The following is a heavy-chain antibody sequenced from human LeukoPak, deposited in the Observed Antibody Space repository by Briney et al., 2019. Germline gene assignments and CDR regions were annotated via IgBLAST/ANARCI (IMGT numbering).Heavy chain of an antibody. Sequence: SVKVSCKASGGTFSSYAISWVRQAPGQGLEWMGRIIPIFGTADYAQKFQGRVTITTDESTSTAYMELSSLRTEDTAVYYCARAELGYDSSGYDYWGQGTLVTVSS. CDR2: IIPIFGTA. CDR1: GGTFSSYA. CDR3: ARAELGYDSSGYDY. J-gene: IGHJ4*02. V-gene: IGHV1-69*05. D-gene: IGHD3-22*01.